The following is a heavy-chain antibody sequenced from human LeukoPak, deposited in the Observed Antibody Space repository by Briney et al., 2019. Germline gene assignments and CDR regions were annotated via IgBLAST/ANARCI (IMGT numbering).Heavy chain of an antibody. J-gene: IGHJ4*02. CDR3: ASGRPYYYDSTRPY. CDR2: IYHSGST. Sequence: SETLPLTCAVSGGSISSSNWWSWVRQPPGKGLEWIGEIYHSGSTNYNPSLKSRVTISVDKSKNQFSLKLSSVTAADTAVYYCASGRPYYYDSTRPYWGQGTLVTVSS. V-gene: IGHV4-4*02. D-gene: IGHD3-22*01. CDR1: GGSISSSNW.